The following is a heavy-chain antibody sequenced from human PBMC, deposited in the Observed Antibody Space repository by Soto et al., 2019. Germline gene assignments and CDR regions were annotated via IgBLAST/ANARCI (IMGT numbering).Heavy chain of an antibody. Sequence: ASVKVSCKASGYTFTSYGISWVRQVPGQGLDRFGRLNAYNGNTIYAQKLMGRVTMTTDTSTSTAYMELRSMRSDDTAVYYCARVGDYVWGSYRPSWIRDYYGMDVWGQGTTVTVSS. J-gene: IGHJ6*02. CDR2: LNAYNGNT. CDR3: ARVGDYVWGSYRPSWIRDYYGMDV. V-gene: IGHV1-18*04. D-gene: IGHD3-16*02. CDR1: GYTFTSYG.